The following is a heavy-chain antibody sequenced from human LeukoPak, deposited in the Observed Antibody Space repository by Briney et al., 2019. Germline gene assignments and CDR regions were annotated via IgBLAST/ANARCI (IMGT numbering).Heavy chain of an antibody. CDR2: INHSGST. D-gene: IGHD5-12*01. CDR1: GGSFSGYY. V-gene: IGHV4-34*01. J-gene: IGHJ4*02. CDR3: VRGKWLRLYYFDY. Sequence: SETLSLTCAVYGGSFSGYYWSWIRQPPGKGLEWIGEINHSGSTNYNPSLKSRVTISVDTSKNQFSLKLSSVTAADTAVYYCVRGKWLRLYYFDYWGQGTLVTVSS.